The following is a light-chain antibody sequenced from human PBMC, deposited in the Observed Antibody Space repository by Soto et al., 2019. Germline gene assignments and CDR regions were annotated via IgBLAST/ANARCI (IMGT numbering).Light chain of an antibody. CDR3: QQRSNWLWT. J-gene: IGKJ1*01. CDR2: DAS. CDR1: QSVSSY. Sequence: EIVLTQSPVTLSLSPGERATLSCRASQSVSSYLAWYQQKPGQAPRLLIYDASNRAPGIPARFSGSGSGTDFPPTISSLEPEDFAVYYCQQRSNWLWTFGQGTKVEIK. V-gene: IGKV3-11*01.